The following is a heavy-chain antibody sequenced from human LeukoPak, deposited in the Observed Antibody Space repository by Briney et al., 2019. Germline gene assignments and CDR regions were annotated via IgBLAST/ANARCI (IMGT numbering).Heavy chain of an antibody. CDR2: IKQDGSEK. V-gene: IGHV3-7*01. CDR3: VRDRSTFGESD. D-gene: IGHD3-10*01. CDR1: GFTFSSYS. Sequence: TGGSLRLSCAASGFTFSSYSMSWVRQAPGKGLEWVANIKQDGSEKYYVDSVKGRFIISRDNAKNSLYLQMNSLRVEDTAVYYCVRDRSTFGESDWGQGTLVTVSS. J-gene: IGHJ4*02.